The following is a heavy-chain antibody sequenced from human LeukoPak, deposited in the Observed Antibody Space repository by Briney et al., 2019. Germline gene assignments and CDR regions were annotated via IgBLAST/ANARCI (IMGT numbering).Heavy chain of an antibody. V-gene: IGHV3-33*01. D-gene: IGHD3-22*01. CDR2: IWYDGSNK. CDR1: GFTFSDYG. CDR3: VRELPPVVQYYFDY. J-gene: IGHJ4*02. Sequence: GGPLRLSCAASGFTFSDYGMHWVRQAPGKGLEGVAVIWYDGSNKYYADSVKGRFTISRDNSRNTLYLQMNSLRAEDTAVYYCVRELPPVVQYYFDYWGPGTLVTVSS.